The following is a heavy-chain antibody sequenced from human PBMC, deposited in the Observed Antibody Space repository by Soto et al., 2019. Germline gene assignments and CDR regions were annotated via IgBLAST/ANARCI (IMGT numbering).Heavy chain of an antibody. CDR2: IYHTGTT. V-gene: IGHV4-38-2*01. Sequence: LSLTCDVSGYAISSGFYWAWIRQPPGKRLEWIGNIYHTGTTYYNPSLKSRVTMSVDTSKNQFSLRLSSVTAADTAVFYCARVRTVGMSGSQGDTWGQGTLVTVSS. CDR3: ARVRTVGMSGSQGDT. J-gene: IGHJ5*02. D-gene: IGHD3-10*01. CDR1: GYAISSGFY.